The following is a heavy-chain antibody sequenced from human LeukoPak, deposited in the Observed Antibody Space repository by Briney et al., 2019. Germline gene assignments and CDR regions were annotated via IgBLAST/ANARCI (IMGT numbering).Heavy chain of an antibody. CDR2: ISSSSSII. V-gene: IGHV3-48*01. Sequence: GGSLRLSCAASGFTFSSYAMHWVRQAPGKGLEWISYISSSSSIIYNADSVKGRFTISRDNARNSLYLRMNSLRAEDTAVYYCARESSGVLGFDYWGQGTLVTVSS. J-gene: IGHJ4*02. CDR3: ARESSGVLGFDY. D-gene: IGHD3-10*01. CDR1: GFTFSSYA.